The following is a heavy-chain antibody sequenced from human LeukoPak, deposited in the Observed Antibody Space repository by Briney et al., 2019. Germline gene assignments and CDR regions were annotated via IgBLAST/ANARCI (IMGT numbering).Heavy chain of an antibody. CDR3: ARVRELHYYYYMDV. CDR1: GYSISSGYY. J-gene: IGHJ6*03. V-gene: IGHV4-38-2*02. D-gene: IGHD1-7*01. CDR2: IYHSGST. Sequence: SETLSLTCTVSGYSISSGYYWGWIRQPPGKGLEWIGSIYHSGSTYYNPSLKSRVTISVDTSKNQFSLKLSSVTAADTAVYYCARVRELHYYYYMDVWGKGTTVTVSS.